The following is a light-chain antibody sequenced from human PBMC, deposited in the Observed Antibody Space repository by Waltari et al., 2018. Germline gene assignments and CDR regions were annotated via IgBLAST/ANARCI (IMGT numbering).Light chain of an antibody. CDR1: TSDVWTYNL. CDR3: CSYVSNTYV. Sequence: QSALTQPASVSGSPGQSITISCTGTTSDVWTYNLFSWYQQPPGKAPQLIIFEGTKRPPGVSNRFFASKSGNTASLTLSGLQADDEADYHCCSYVSNTYVFGTGTKVTVL. J-gene: IGLJ1*01. CDR2: EGT. V-gene: IGLV2-23*01.